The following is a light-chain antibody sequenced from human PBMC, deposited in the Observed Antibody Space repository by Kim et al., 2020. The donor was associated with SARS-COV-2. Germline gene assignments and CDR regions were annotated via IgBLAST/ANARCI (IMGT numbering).Light chain of an antibody. V-gene: IGLV3-1*01. J-gene: IGLJ2*01. CDR3: QAWDSSHVV. CDR2: QDY. CDR1: KLGDKY. Sequence: SYELTQPPSVSVSPGQTATITCSGDKLGDKYASWYQQKPGQSPMVVIYQDYNRPSGIPERFSGSNSGNTATLTISGTQAMDEADYYCQAWDSSHVVFGGGTQLTVL.